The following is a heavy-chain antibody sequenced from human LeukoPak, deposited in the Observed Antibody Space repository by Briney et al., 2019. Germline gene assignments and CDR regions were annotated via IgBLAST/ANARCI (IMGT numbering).Heavy chain of an antibody. D-gene: IGHD5-12*01. CDR1: GGSISSGDYY. V-gene: IGHV4-31*03. J-gene: IGHJ6*02. Sequence: SKTLSLTCTVSGGSISSGDYYWRWIRQHPEKLLEWIGYIYYSGSTYYNPSLKSRVTISVDTSKNQFSLKLSSVTAADTAVYYCAKGGGYGYYYYWMDVWGQGTPVTVSS. CDR3: AKGGGYGYYYYWMDV. CDR2: IYYSGST.